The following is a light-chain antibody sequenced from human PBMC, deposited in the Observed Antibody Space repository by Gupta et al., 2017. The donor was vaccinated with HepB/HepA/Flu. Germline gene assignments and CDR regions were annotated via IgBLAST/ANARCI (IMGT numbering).Light chain of an antibody. V-gene: IGLV3-1*01. CDR3: QAWDTNTAGV. J-gene: IGLJ3*02. CDR2: QDV. Sequence: SYDLPQPPSVSVSPGQTASITCSGDNSGDKYACWYKQRPGQSPVLVIYQDVKRTSGVPERFSGSKSGNTATLTISGTQAMDEADYYCQAWDTNTAGVFGGGTKLTVL. CDR1: NSGDKY.